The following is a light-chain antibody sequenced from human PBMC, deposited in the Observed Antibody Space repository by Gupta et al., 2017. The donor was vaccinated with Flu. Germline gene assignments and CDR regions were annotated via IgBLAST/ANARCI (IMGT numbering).Light chain of an antibody. J-gene: IGLJ1*01. CDR2: DVS. Sequence: SSDVGGYTYVSWYKQYPGKAPKLMISDVSNRPSGVSNRFSGSKSGNTASLTISGLQAEDEADYYCSSYTVTRALGLFGTGTTVTVL. CDR1: SSDVGGYTY. CDR3: SSYTVTRALGL. V-gene: IGLV2-14*03.